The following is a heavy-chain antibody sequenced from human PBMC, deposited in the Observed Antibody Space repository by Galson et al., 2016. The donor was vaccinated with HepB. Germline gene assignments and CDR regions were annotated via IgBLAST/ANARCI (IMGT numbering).Heavy chain of an antibody. CDR1: GYTFTRYY. V-gene: IGHV1-46*01. J-gene: IGHJ5*02. Sequence: SVKVSCKASGYTFTRYYIHWVRQAPGQGLEWMGIFDSSGGRTTYAQMFEGRVTMTGDTSTSTVYMELRSLSSEDTAVYYCARGNARLAAAIPLIDPWGQGTLVTVSS. CDR2: FDSSGGRT. D-gene: IGHD2-15*01. CDR3: ARGNARLAAAIPLIDP.